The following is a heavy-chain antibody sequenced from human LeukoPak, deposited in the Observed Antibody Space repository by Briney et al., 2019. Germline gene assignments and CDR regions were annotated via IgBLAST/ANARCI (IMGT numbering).Heavy chain of an antibody. V-gene: IGHV1-2*06. D-gene: IGHD3-22*01. J-gene: IGHJ4*02. CDR1: GYTLTDYY. Sequence: ASVKVSCKASGYTLTDYYMHWVRQAPGQGLEWMGRVNPNSGGTNYAQKFQGRVTMTRDTSISTVYMELSRLRSDDTAVYYCARVGYYESSGYYEYWGQGTLVTVSS. CDR3: ARVGYYESSGYYEY. CDR2: VNPNSGGT.